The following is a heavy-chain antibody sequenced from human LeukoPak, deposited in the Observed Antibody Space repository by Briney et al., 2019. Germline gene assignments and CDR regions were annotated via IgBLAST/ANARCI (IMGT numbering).Heavy chain of an antibody. D-gene: IGHD4-23*01. CDR3: ARVGKTSTVVTPYYYMDV. CDR1: GGSISSHY. CDR2: IYYSGST. V-gene: IGHV4-59*11. Sequence: SETLSLTCTVSGGSISSHYWTWIRQPPGKGLEWIGYIYYSGSTNYNPSLKSRVTISVDTSKNQFSLKLSSVTAADTAVYYCARVGKTSTVVTPYYYMDVWGKGTTVTVSS. J-gene: IGHJ6*03.